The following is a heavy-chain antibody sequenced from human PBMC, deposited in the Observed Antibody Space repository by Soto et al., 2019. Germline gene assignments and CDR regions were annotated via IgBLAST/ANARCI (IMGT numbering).Heavy chain of an antibody. Sequence: XGSLRLSCAASGFTFSSYSMNWVRQAPGKGLEWVSSISSSSSYIYYADSVKGRFTISRDNAKNSLYLQMNSLRAEDTAVYYCARDLKYSSGWPYYYYGMDVWGQGTTVTVPS. CDR1: GFTFSSYS. D-gene: IGHD6-19*01. V-gene: IGHV3-21*01. J-gene: IGHJ6*02. CDR2: ISSSSSYI. CDR3: ARDLKYSSGWPYYYYGMDV.